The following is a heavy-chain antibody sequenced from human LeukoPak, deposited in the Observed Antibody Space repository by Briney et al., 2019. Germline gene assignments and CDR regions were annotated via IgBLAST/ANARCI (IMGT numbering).Heavy chain of an antibody. Sequence: PGRSLRLSCAASGFTFSSYAMHWVRQTPGKGLEWVAVISYDGSNKYYADSVKGRFTISRDNSKNTLYLRMNSLRAEDTAVYYCARDGGGGNAFDIWGQGTMVTVSS. CDR3: ARDGGGGNAFDI. V-gene: IGHV3-30-3*01. D-gene: IGHD1-14*01. CDR2: ISYDGSNK. CDR1: GFTFSSYA. J-gene: IGHJ3*02.